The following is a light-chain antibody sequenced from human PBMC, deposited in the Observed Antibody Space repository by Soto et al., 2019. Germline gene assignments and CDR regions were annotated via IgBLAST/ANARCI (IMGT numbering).Light chain of an antibody. CDR1: NSDVGSYKY. CDR2: EVS. V-gene: IGLV2-14*01. Sequence: ALTQPASVSGSPGQSITISCTGSNSDVGSYKYVSWYQQHPGKAPKLIIYEVSNRPSGVSNRFSGSKSGNTASLTLSGLQAEDEAEYYCTSFSNSTYVFGTGTKVTVL. CDR3: TSFSNSTYV. J-gene: IGLJ1*01.